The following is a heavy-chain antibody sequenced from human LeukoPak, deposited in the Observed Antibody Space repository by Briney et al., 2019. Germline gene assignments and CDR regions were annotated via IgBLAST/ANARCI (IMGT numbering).Heavy chain of an antibody. CDR2: ISTSGNNK. CDR3: AKSSHAFGAFDI. V-gene: IGHV3-48*03. Sequence: GGSLRLSCAVSGFIFSNYEMNWVRQAPGKGLEWVSYISTSGNNKYYADSVRGRFSISRDNAENSLYLQMNSLRADDTAVYYCAKSSHAFGAFDIWGLGTLVTVSS. CDR1: GFIFSNYE. D-gene: IGHD3-16*01. J-gene: IGHJ3*02.